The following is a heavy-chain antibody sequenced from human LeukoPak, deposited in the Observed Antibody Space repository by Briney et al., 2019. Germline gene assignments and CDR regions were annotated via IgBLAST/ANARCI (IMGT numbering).Heavy chain of an antibody. D-gene: IGHD3-22*01. CDR2: ISGGGDIT. J-gene: IGHJ1*01. V-gene: IGHV3-23*01. Sequence: GSLRLSCAASGFNFANHAMSWVRQTAGKGLEWVSAISGGGDITYYADSVKGRFTISRDNSKNTLYLQMNSLRAEDTAVYYCAKDLGWGSGYYPEYLQHWGQGTLVTVSS. CDR1: GFNFANHA. CDR3: AKDLGWGSGYYPEYLQH.